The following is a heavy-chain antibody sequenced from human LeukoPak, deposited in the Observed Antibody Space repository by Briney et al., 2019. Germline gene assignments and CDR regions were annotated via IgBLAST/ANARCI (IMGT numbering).Heavy chain of an antibody. Sequence: SETLSLTCTVSGGSISSSSYYWDWIRQPPGKGLEWIGYIYYSGSTYYNPSLKSRVTISVDTSKNQFSLKLSSVTAADTAVYYCARDGGSGWYDWGQGTLVTVSS. CDR1: GGSISSSSYY. CDR3: ARDGGSGWYD. D-gene: IGHD6-19*01. V-gene: IGHV4-30-4*08. J-gene: IGHJ4*02. CDR2: IYYSGST.